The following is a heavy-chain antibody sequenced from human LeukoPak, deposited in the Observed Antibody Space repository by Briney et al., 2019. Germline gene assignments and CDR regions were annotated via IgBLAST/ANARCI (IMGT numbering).Heavy chain of an antibody. V-gene: IGHV4-61*02. D-gene: IGHD3-22*01. CDR3: AKAPKYYYDSSGYSYYHFDY. Sequence: PSQTLALTCTVPGGSISSGSYYGSSIRQPAGKGLEWIGRIYTIGSTNYNPSLKSRVTISVDTSKNQFSLKLSSVTAADTALYYCAKAPKYYYDSSGYSYYHFDYWGQGTLVTVSS. J-gene: IGHJ4*02. CDR1: GGSISSGSYY. CDR2: IYTIGST.